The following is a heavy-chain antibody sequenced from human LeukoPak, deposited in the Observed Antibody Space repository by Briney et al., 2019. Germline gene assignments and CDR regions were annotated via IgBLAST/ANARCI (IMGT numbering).Heavy chain of an antibody. J-gene: IGHJ4*02. D-gene: IGHD2-15*01. Sequence: SGGSLRLSCAASGFTFSSYAMSWVRQAPGKGLEWVSAISGSGGSTYYADSVKGRFTISRDNSKNTLYLQMNSLRAEDTAVYYCAKHIMLGYCSGGSCYPVWGQGTLVTVSS. CDR2: ISGSGGST. CDR1: GFTFSSYA. V-gene: IGHV3-23*01. CDR3: AKHIMLGYCSGGSCYPV.